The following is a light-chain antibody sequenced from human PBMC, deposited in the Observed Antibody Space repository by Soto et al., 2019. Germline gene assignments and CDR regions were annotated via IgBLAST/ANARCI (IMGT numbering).Light chain of an antibody. CDR2: GAS. Sequence: EIVLTQSPATLSLSPGERATLSCRASQTVSSSYLAWYQQKPGQAPRLLISGASNRATGIPDRFSGSGSGTNFTLTISRLEPEDFAVYYCQQYGTSRRTFGQGTKVDIK. J-gene: IGKJ1*01. V-gene: IGKV3-20*01. CDR1: QTVSSSY. CDR3: QQYGTSRRT.